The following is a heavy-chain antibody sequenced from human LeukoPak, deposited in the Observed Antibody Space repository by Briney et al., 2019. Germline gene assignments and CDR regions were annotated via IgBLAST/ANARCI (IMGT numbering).Heavy chain of an antibody. CDR3: ARDNRRWLQPLDY. J-gene: IGHJ4*02. V-gene: IGHV3-30*03. CDR1: GFTFSSYG. Sequence: GGSLRLSCAASGFTFSSYGMHWVRQAPGKGLEWVAVISYDGSNKYYADSVKGRFTISRDNAKNSLYLQMNSLRAEDTAVYYCARDNRRWLQPLDYWGQGTLVTVSS. CDR2: ISYDGSNK. D-gene: IGHD5-24*01.